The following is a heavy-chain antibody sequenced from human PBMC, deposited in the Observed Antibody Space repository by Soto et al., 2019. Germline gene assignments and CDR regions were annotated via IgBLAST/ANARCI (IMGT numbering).Heavy chain of an antibody. CDR2: IIPIFGTA. Sequence: QVQLVQSGAEVKKPGSSVKVSCKASGGTFSSYAISWVRQAPGQGLEWMGGIIPIFGTANYAQKLQGRVTITADESTSTAYMELSSLRSEDTAVYYCARGAYYYDSSGSAHGYFQHWGQGTLVTVSS. CDR1: GGTFSSYA. J-gene: IGHJ1*01. D-gene: IGHD3-22*01. V-gene: IGHV1-69*12. CDR3: ARGAYYYDSSGSAHGYFQH.